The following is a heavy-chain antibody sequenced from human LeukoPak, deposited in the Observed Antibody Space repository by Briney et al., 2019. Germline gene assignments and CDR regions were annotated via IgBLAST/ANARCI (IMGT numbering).Heavy chain of an antibody. V-gene: IGHV1-18*01. CDR3: RRADMLVPSDP. Sequence: ASVKVSCKSSVYTFTSYATSWVRQAPGQGLEWMGWISAYNGNTNYAQKPQGRVTMTTDTSTSTAYIELRRLRSHDPAVEYCRRADMLVPSDPGGEGTLVTVSS. J-gene: IGHJ5*02. CDR2: ISAYNGNT. D-gene: IGHD6-13*01. CDR1: VYTFTSYA.